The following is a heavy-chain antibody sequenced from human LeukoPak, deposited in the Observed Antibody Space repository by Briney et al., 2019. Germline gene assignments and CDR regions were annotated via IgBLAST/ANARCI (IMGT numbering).Heavy chain of an antibody. CDR2: ISYDGSNK. D-gene: IGHD3-10*01. CDR3: ARGVTMVRGTQRGWVDY. Sequence: GGSLRLSCAASGFTFSSYAMHWVRQAPGKGLEWVAVISYDGSNKYYADSVKGRFTISRDNSKNTLYLQMNSLRAEDTAVYYCARGVTMVRGTQRGWVDYWGQGTLVTVSS. J-gene: IGHJ4*02. CDR1: GFTFSSYA. V-gene: IGHV3-30-3*01.